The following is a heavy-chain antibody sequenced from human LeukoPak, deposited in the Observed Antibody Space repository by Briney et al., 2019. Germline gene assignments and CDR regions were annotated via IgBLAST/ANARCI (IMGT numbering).Heavy chain of an antibody. CDR2: IDQDGGET. J-gene: IGHJ4*02. CDR3: ARAMTTVTFLDY. D-gene: IGHD4-17*01. V-gene: IGHV3-7*01. CDR1: GFTFSDYY. Sequence: GGSLRLSCAASGFTFSDYYMSWVRQAPGKGLEWVANIDQDGGETNYVDSVKGRFTISRDNAKNSLYLQMNSLRVEDTAVYYCARAMTTVTFLDYWGQGTLVTVSS.